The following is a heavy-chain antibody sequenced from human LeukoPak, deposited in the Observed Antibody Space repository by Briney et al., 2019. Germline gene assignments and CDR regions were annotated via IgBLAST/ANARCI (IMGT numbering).Heavy chain of an antibody. CDR2: IYYSGST. D-gene: IGHD3-10*01. Sequence: PSETLSLTCTVSGGSISISSYYWGWIRQPPGKGLEWIGSIYYSGSTYYNPSLKSRVTISVDTSKNQFSLKLSSVTAADTAVYYCARQIITKRSAFDIWGQGTMVTVSS. J-gene: IGHJ3*02. V-gene: IGHV4-39*01. CDR1: GGSISISSYY. CDR3: ARQIITKRSAFDI.